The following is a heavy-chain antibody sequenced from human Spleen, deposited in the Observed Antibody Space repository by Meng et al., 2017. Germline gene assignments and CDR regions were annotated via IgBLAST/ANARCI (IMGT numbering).Heavy chain of an antibody. Sequence: QITLKESAPTLVKPTQPLTLTCTFSGFSLSTSGVGVGWIRQPPGKALEWLALFYWDDDKRYSPSLKSRLMITKDTSKNQVVLSMTNMDPVDTATYYCARRPHSTGFDSWGQGTLVTVSS. J-gene: IGHJ4*02. D-gene: IGHD3-22*01. V-gene: IGHV2-5*02. CDR3: ARRPHSTGFDS. CDR1: GFSLSTSGVG. CDR2: FYWDDDK.